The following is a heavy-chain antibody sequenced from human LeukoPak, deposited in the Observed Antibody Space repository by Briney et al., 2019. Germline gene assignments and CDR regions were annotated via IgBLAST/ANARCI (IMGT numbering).Heavy chain of an antibody. D-gene: IGHD5-18*01. CDR2: ISGNSGSI. CDR1: GFTFDDYA. V-gene: IGHV3-9*01. J-gene: IGHJ6*02. CDR3: AKDRSDGYYYYGMDV. Sequence: GGSLRLSCAASGFTFDDYAMHWVRQAPGKGLEWVSGISGNSGSIGYADSVKGRFTISRDNAKNSLYLQMNSLRAEDTALYYCAKDRSDGYYYYGMDVWGQGTTVTVSS.